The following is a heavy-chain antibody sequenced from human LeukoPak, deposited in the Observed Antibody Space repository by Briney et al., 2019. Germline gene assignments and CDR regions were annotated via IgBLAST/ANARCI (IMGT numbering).Heavy chain of an antibody. Sequence: PGGSLRLSCAASGFTFSNAWMSWVRQAPGKGLEWVSAISGSGGSTYYADSVKGRFTISRDNSKNTLYLQMNSLRAEDTAVYYCAKDQFGEGILTTRGVDPWGQGTLVTVSS. CDR2: ISGSGGST. D-gene: IGHD3-10*01. CDR3: AKDQFGEGILTTRGVDP. CDR1: GFTFSNAW. V-gene: IGHV3-23*01. J-gene: IGHJ5*02.